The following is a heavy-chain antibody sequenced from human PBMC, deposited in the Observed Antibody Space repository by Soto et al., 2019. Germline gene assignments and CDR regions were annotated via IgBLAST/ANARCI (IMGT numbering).Heavy chain of an antibody. J-gene: IGHJ4*02. CDR3: ARDPAIQLWSFFDY. CDR2: INPNSGGT. V-gene: IGHV1-2*04. Sequence: ASVKVSCKASGYTFTGYYMHWVRQAPGQGLEWMGWINPNSGGTNYAQKFQGWVTMTRDTSISTAYMELNSLRAEDTAVYYCARDPAIQLWSFFDYWGQGTLVTVSS. CDR1: GYTFTGYY. D-gene: IGHD5-18*01.